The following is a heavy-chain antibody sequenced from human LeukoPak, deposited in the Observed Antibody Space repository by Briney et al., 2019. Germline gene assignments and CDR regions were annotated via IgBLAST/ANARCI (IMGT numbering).Heavy chain of an antibody. CDR3: ARSDVDTALIDY. Sequence: SVKVSCKASGGTFSSYAISWVRQAPGQGLEWMGRIIPILGIANYAQKFQGRVTITADKSTSTAYMELSSLRSEDTAVYYCARSDVDTALIDYWGQGTLVTVSS. D-gene: IGHD5-18*01. V-gene: IGHV1-69*04. J-gene: IGHJ4*02. CDR1: GGTFSSYA. CDR2: IIPILGIA.